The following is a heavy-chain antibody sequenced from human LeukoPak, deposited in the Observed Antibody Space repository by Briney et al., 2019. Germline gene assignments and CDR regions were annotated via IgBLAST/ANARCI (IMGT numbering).Heavy chain of an antibody. V-gene: IGHV1-69*02. J-gene: IGHJ4*02. CDR3: ARPVAATRKPLVY. CDR1: GGTFSSYT. Sequence: ASVKVSCKASGGTFSSYTISWVRQAPGQGLEWMGRIIPILGIANYAQKFQGRVTITADKSTSTAYMELSSLRSEDTAVYYCARPVAATRKPLVYWGQGTLVTVPS. D-gene: IGHD2-15*01. CDR2: IIPILGIA.